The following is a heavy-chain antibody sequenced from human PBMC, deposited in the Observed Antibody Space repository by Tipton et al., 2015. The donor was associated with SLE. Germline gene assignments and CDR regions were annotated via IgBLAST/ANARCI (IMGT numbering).Heavy chain of an antibody. CDR3: ARVFITGTSRGWVDI. V-gene: IGHV4-34*01. Sequence: TLSLTCAVYGGSFSDYYWTWIRQPPGKGLEWIGEINHSGTTNYNPSLKSRVTISVDTSKNQFSLNLSPLTAADTAVYYCARVFITGTSRGWVDIWGQGTMVTVSS. J-gene: IGHJ3*02. CDR2: INHSGTT. CDR1: GGSFSDYY. D-gene: IGHD1-7*01.